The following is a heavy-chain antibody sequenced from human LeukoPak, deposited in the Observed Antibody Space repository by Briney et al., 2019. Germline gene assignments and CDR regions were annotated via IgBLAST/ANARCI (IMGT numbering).Heavy chain of an antibody. Sequence: PGGSLRLSCAASGFTFSSYWMHWVRQAPGKGLVWVSHIKIDGSSTSYADSVKGRFTISRDNTKNTLYLQMNSLRAEDTAVYYCARDRGYTQDYWGQGTLVTVSS. CDR1: GFTFSSYW. V-gene: IGHV3-74*01. J-gene: IGHJ4*02. D-gene: IGHD5-12*01. CDR2: IKIDGSST. CDR3: ARDRGYTQDY.